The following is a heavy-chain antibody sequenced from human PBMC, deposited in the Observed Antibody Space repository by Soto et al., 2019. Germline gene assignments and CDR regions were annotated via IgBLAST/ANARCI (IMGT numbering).Heavy chain of an antibody. V-gene: IGHV3-7*01. J-gene: IGHJ6*03. CDR2: IKQDGSEK. CDR3: ATLGYSYGHMKYYYYYYMDV. Sequence: EVQLVESGGGLVQPGGSLRLSCAASGFTFSSYWMSWVRQAPGKGLEWVANIKQDGSEKYYVDSVKGRFTISRDNAKNSLYLQMNSLRAEDTAVYYCATLGYSYGHMKYYYYYYMDVWGKGTTVTVSS. D-gene: IGHD5-18*01. CDR1: GFTFSSYW.